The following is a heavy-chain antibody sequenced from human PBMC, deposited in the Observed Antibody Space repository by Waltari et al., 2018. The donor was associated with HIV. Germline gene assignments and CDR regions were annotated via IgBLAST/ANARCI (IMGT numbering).Heavy chain of an antibody. CDR3: ARDRARTTDYYYYGMDV. CDR2: INPNSGGT. Sequence: QVQLVQSGAEVKKPGASVKVSCKASGYTFTGYYMHWVRQAPGQGLEWMGGINPNSGGTNYAQKFQGRVTMTRDTAISTAYMERSRLRSDDTAVYYCARDRARTTDYYYYGMDVWGQGTTVTVSS. D-gene: IGHD1-7*01. J-gene: IGHJ6*02. V-gene: IGHV1-2*02. CDR1: GYTFTGYY.